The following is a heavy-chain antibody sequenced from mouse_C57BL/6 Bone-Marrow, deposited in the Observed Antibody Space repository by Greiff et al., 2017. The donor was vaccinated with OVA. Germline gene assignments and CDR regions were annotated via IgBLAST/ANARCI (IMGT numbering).Heavy chain of an antibody. D-gene: IGHD2-5*01. CDR3: ARKMAYYSNSWFAY. CDR1: GYSFTGYY. CDR2: INPSTGGT. V-gene: IGHV1-42*01. Sequence: EVKVVESGPELVKPGASVKISCKASGYSFTGYYMNWVKQSPEKSLEWIGEINPSTGGTTYNQKFKAKATLTVDQSYSTAYMQLKSLTSEDSAVYYGARKMAYYSNSWFAYWGQGTLVTVSA. J-gene: IGHJ3*01.